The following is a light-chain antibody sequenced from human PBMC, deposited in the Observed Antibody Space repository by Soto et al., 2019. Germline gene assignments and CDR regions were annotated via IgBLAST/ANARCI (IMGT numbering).Light chain of an antibody. CDR1: QDIKNY. CDR2: EAS. CDR3: QQCDDFIT. J-gene: IGKJ4*01. V-gene: IGKV1-33*01. Sequence: DIQMTQSPSSLSASVGDRVTITCQASQDIKNYLNWYQQKPGKAPKLLIYEASNLETGVPSRYSGSGSGRSFTFTISSLQPEESATYYCQQCDDFITFGGGTRIEIK.